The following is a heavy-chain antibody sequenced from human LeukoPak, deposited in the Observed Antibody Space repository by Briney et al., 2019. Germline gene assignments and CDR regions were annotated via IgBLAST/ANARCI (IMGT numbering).Heavy chain of an antibody. Sequence: GALVKVSCKASGYTFTTYDINWVRRATGQGLEWMGWMNPNSGNTGYAQKFQGRVTMTRNTSISTAFMELSGLRSEDTAVYFCARRNTAMVAGLDYWGQGSLVTVSS. D-gene: IGHD5-18*01. V-gene: IGHV1-8*01. CDR2: MNPNSGNT. CDR1: GYTFTTYD. J-gene: IGHJ4*02. CDR3: ARRNTAMVAGLDY.